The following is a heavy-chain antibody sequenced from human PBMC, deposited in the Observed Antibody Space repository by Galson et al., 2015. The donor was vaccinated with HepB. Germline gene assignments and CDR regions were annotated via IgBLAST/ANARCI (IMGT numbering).Heavy chain of an antibody. Sequence: SLRLSCAASGFTFSSYEMNWVRQAPGKGLEWVSYISSSGSTIYYADSVKGRFTISRDNAKNSLYLQMNSLRAEDTAVYYCARASPPPRGTMIVVVRTFDYWGQGTLVTVSS. J-gene: IGHJ4*02. CDR3: ARASPPPRGTMIVVVRTFDY. CDR2: ISSSGSTI. V-gene: IGHV3-48*03. D-gene: IGHD3-22*01. CDR1: GFTFSSYE.